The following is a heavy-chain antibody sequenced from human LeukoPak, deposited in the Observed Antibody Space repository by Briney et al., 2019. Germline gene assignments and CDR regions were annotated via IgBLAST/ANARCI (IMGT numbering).Heavy chain of an antibody. CDR1: GDTFSGYP. V-gene: IGHV1-69*10. D-gene: IGHD6-19*01. CDR2: IIPILGTP. CDR3: ATDPGWP. J-gene: IGHJ4*02. Sequence: GASVKVSCKASGDTFSGYPFSWVRQAPGQGLEWMGGIIPILGTPNYAQKFQGRLTITADTSTTTVYMEVSSLRSDDTAVYYCATDPGWPWGQGTLVTVSS.